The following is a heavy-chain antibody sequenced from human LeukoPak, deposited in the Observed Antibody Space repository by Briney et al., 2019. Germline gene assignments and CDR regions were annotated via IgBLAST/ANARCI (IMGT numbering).Heavy chain of an antibody. Sequence: ASVKVSCKASGYTFTSYYMHWVRQAPGQGLEWMGWINPNSGSTNYAQKFQGRVTMTRDTSISTAYMELSRLRSDDTAVYYCARDPRSYGYIDYWGQGTLVTVSS. CDR3: ARDPRSYGYIDY. CDR1: GYTFTSYY. D-gene: IGHD5-18*01. V-gene: IGHV1-2*02. J-gene: IGHJ4*02. CDR2: INPNSGST.